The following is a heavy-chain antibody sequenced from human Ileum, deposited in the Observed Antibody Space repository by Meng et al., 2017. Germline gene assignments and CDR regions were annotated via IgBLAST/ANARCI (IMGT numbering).Heavy chain of an antibody. CDR2: IYYNGNT. D-gene: IGHD3-22*01. V-gene: IGHV4-39*01. J-gene: IGHJ4*02. CDR1: GGSISNTHYY. CDR3: ARYNYYDSSGHSNFDY. Sequence: QLQLQESGPGLVKPSETLSLTCTVSGGSISNTHYYWDWIRQPPGKGLEWVGSIYYNGNTYYNPSLKSRVTISIDTSKNQFSLKLSSVTAADTAVYYCARYNYYDSSGHSNFDYWGQGTLVTVSS.